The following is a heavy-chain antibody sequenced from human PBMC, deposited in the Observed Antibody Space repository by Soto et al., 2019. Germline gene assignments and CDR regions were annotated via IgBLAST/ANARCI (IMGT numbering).Heavy chain of an antibody. CDR1: GGSISSGDYY. Sequence: SETLSLTCTVSGGSISSGDYYWSWIRQPPGKGLEWIGYIYYSGSTYYNPSLKSRVTISVDTSKNQFSLKLSSVTAADTAVYYCARDMEYSSSWYGGSYYYGLDVWGQGTTVTVSS. CDR3: ARDMEYSSSWYGGSYYYGLDV. J-gene: IGHJ6*02. D-gene: IGHD6-13*01. V-gene: IGHV4-30-4*01. CDR2: IYYSGST.